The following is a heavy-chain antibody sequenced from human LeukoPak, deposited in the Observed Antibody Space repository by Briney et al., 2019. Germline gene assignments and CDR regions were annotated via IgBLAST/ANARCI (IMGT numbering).Heavy chain of an antibody. CDR3: TRYYYDGSGYYYLFDY. CDR2: IRSKTNSYAT. Sequence: GGSLRLSCAASGFTFSGSAMHWVRQASGKGLEWVGRIRSKTNSYATAYAASVKGRFTISRDDSKNTAYLQMNSLKTEDTAVYYCTRYYYDGSGYYYLFDYWGQGTLVTVSS. CDR1: GFTFSGSA. V-gene: IGHV3-73*01. D-gene: IGHD3-22*01. J-gene: IGHJ4*02.